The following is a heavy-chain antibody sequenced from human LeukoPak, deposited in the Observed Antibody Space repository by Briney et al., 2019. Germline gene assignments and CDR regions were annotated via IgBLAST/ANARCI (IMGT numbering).Heavy chain of an antibody. CDR1: GYTFTSYG. CDR2: ISAYNGNT. V-gene: IGHV1-18*01. Sequence: GASVKVSCKASGYTFTSYGISWVRQAPGQGLEWMGWISAYNGNTNYAQKLQGRVTMTTDTSASTAYMELRSLRSDGTAVYYCARADYYDSSGGDFDYWGQGTLVTVSS. CDR3: ARADYYDSSGGDFDY. D-gene: IGHD3-22*01. J-gene: IGHJ4*02.